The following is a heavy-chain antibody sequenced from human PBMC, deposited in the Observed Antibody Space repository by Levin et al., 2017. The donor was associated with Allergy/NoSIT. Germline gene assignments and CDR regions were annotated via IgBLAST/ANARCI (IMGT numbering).Heavy chain of an antibody. J-gene: IGHJ5*02. D-gene: IGHD6-13*01. V-gene: IGHV3-23*01. Sequence: GGSLRLSCAASGFTFSNYAMSWVRQAPGKGLEWVSSISGSTGSTYYADSVKGRFTISRDNSKNTLYLQTNSLRGEDTAVYYCARDMRGWSGSWYRGGWFDPWGQGTLVTVSS. CDR1: GFTFSNYA. CDR3: ARDMRGWSGSWYRGGWFDP. CDR2: ISGSTGST.